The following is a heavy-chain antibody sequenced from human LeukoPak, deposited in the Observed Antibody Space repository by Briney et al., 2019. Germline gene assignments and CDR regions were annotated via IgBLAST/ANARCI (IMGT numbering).Heavy chain of an antibody. Sequence: GTSLRLSCAASGFTFSTYGMHWVCQAPGKGLEWVAVIWYNGSNKYYAGSVKGRFTISRDNSKNILYLQMNSLGAEDTAVYFCARGIYYDSSGSPWGYYFDYWGQGALVTVSS. J-gene: IGHJ4*02. CDR2: IWYNGSNK. D-gene: IGHD3-22*01. V-gene: IGHV3-33*01. CDR1: GFTFSTYG. CDR3: ARGIYYDSSGSPWGYYFDY.